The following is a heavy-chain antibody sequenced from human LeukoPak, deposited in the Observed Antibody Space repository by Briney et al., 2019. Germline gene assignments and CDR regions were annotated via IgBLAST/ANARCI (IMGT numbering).Heavy chain of an antibody. CDR3: ARGVPMAHSIDY. J-gene: IGHJ4*02. D-gene: IGHD5-24*01. Sequence: SQTLSLTCTVSGGSISSGGYYWSWIRQPPGKGLEWIGYIYHSGSTYYNPSLKSRVTISVDRSKNQFSLKLSSVTAADTAVYYCARGVPMAHSIDYWGQGTLVTVSS. CDR1: GGSISSGGYY. CDR2: IYHSGST. V-gene: IGHV4-30-2*01.